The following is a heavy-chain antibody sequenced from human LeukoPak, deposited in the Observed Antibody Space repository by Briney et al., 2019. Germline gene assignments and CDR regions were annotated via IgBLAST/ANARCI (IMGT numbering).Heavy chain of an antibody. CDR2: ISYDGNNK. D-gene: IGHD6-13*01. Sequence: GRTLRLSCAASGFTFSRYGMHWVPQAPGKGLEWVTVISYDGNNKYYADSVKGRFTISRDRSKSTLYMQMNSLRAEDSAVYFCVKDLSLLAADYYFDYWGQGNLVTVS. CDR1: GFTFSRYG. CDR3: VKDLSLLAADYYFDY. J-gene: IGHJ4*02. V-gene: IGHV3-30*18.